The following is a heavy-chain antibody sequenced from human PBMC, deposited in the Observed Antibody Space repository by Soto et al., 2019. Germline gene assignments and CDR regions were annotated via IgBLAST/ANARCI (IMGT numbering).Heavy chain of an antibody. D-gene: IGHD3-3*01. V-gene: IGHV4-4*07. CDR3: ARELTCYDCWSGYYGYYFDY. Sequence: NPSETLSLTCTVSGGSISSYYWSWIRQPAGKGLEWIGRIYTSGSTNYNPSLKSRVTMPVDTSKNQFSLKLSSVTAADTAVYYCARELTCYDCWSGYYGYYFDYWGQGTLVAVSS. J-gene: IGHJ4*02. CDR2: IYTSGST. CDR1: GGSISSYY.